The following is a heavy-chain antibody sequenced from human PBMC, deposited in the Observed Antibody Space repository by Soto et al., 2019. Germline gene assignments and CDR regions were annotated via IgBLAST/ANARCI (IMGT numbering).Heavy chain of an antibody. J-gene: IGHJ4*02. Sequence: QVQLVESGGGVVQPGRSLRLSCAASGFTFSSYGMHWVRQAPGKGLEWVAVISYDGSNKYYADSVKGRFTISRDNSKNTLYLQMNSLRAEYTAVYYCAKVLRGGATTSYYFEYWGQGTLVTVSS. CDR2: ISYDGSNK. V-gene: IGHV3-30*18. CDR1: GFTFSSYG. D-gene: IGHD1-26*01. CDR3: AKVLRGGATTSYYFEY.